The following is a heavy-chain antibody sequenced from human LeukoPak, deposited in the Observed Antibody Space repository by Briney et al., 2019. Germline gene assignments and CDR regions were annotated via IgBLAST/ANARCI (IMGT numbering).Heavy chain of an antibody. V-gene: IGHV4-39*01. CDR3: ARHVLSGYLNYWYFDL. D-gene: IGHD3-3*01. Sequence: SETLSLTCTVSGDSISSSSYYWGWIRQPPGKGLEWIGSIYYSGSTYYNPSLKSRVTISVDTSKNQFSLKLSSVTAADTAVYYCARHVLSGYLNYWYFDLWGRGTLVTVSS. J-gene: IGHJ2*01. CDR1: GDSISSSSYY. CDR2: IYYSGST.